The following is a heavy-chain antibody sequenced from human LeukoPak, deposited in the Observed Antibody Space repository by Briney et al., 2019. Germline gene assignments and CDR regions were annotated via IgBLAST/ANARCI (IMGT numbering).Heavy chain of an antibody. J-gene: IGHJ4*02. CDR1: GYTFPTYW. CDR2: IYPGDSDT. D-gene: IGHD5-12*01. CDR3: ARQSRNGYDFDY. Sequence: PGESLKISCQGSGYTFPTYWIGWVRQLPGKGLEWMGIIYPGDSDTRYSPSFQGQVTISADKSISTAYLQWSSLEASDTAMYYCARQSRNGYDFDYWGQGTLVTVSS. V-gene: IGHV5-51*01.